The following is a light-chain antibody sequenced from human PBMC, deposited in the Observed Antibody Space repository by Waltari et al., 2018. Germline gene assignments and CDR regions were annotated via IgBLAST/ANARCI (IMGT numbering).Light chain of an antibody. CDR3: ATWDDNLNVVI. V-gene: IGLV1-44*01. J-gene: IGLJ2*01. CDR2: TNN. Sequence: QSVLTQPPSASGTPGQRVTISCSGSSSNIGSNTVNWYQELPGTAPQLLIYTNNQRPSGVPDRFSCSKSGTSASLAINGLQSEDEADYYCATWDDNLNVVIFGGGTKLTVL. CDR1: SSNIGSNT.